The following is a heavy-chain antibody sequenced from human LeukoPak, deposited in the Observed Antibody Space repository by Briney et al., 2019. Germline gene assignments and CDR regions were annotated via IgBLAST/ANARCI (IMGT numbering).Heavy chain of an antibody. CDR2: MNPNSGNT. CDR3: ARVYYYGSGSYYPDY. V-gene: IGHV1-8*01. D-gene: IGHD3-10*01. CDR1: GYTFTSYD. Sequence: ASVKDSCKASGYTFTSYDINWVRQATGQGLEWMGWMNPNSGNTDYAQKFQGRVTMTMNTSISTAYMEMSSLRYEDTAVYYCARVYYYGSGSYYPDYWGQGTLVTVSS. J-gene: IGHJ4*02.